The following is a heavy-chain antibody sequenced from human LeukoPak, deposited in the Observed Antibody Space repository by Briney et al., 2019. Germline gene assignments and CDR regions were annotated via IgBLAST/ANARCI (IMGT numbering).Heavy chain of an antibody. CDR2: IWYEGCNK. D-gene: IGHD5-18*01. V-gene: IGHV3-33*01. Sequence: GGSLRLSCAASVFTVSSYGMHGVREAPGKGREWGSVIWYEGCNKYYADSVKGRFTLSRDNSKNTLYMQMNSLRAEDTGVYHCGVALGYRYGGDQWGQGPLVTVP. CDR3: GVALGYRYGGDQ. CDR1: VFTVSSYG. J-gene: IGHJ1*01.